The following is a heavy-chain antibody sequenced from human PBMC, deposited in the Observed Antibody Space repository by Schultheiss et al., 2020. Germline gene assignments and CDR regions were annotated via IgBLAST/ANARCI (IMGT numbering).Heavy chain of an antibody. D-gene: IGHD3-10*01. CDR1: GFTFSSYG. V-gene: IGHV3-33*01. CDR2: IWYDGSNK. CDR3: ARAGPGVLLWFGDPRDAFDI. J-gene: IGHJ3*02. Sequence: GGSLRLSCAASGFTFSSYGMHWVRQAPGKGPEWVAVIWYDGSNKYYADSVKGRFTISRDNSKNTLYLQMNSLRAEDTAVYYCARAGPGVLLWFGDPRDAFDIWGQGTMVTVSS.